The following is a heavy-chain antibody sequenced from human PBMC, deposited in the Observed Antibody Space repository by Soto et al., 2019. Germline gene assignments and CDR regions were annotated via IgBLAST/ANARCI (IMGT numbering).Heavy chain of an antibody. CDR2: IIPVFGTP. V-gene: IGHV1-69*12. J-gene: IGHJ6*02. Sequence: QVQVVQSGAEVKKPGSSVKVSCKASGGSFSNYRISWVRQAPGQGLEWMGGIIPVFGTPHYAQKFQDRVTITADESTSTVYMEVSSLTSEDTAVYYCARGDATKIIVTTYYGLDVWGQGTTVTVSS. D-gene: IGHD3-22*01. CDR3: ARGDATKIIVTTYYGLDV. CDR1: GGSFSNYR.